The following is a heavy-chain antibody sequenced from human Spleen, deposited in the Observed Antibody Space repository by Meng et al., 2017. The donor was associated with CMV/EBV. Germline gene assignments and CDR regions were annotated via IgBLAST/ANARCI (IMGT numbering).Heavy chain of an antibody. CDR1: GFNFDDYA. D-gene: IGHD6-13*01. V-gene: IGHV3-9*01. J-gene: IGHJ6*02. CDR3: ARDQQHYGMDV. Sequence: SLKISCAASGFNFDDYAMYWVRQALGKGLEWVSDISWNRGSIAYADSVKGRFTISRDNAKNSLYVQMNSLRVEDTAVYYCARDQQHYGMDVWGQGTTVTVSS. CDR2: ISWNRGSI.